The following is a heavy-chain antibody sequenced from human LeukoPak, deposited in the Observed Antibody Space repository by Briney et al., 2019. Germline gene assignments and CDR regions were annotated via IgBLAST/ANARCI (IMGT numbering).Heavy chain of an antibody. V-gene: IGHV3-30*04. CDR2: ISYDGSDK. CDR1: GFTFSSYA. Sequence: GGSLRLSCAASGFTFSSYAMHWVRQAPGKGLEWVAVISYDGSDKYYADSVKGRFTISRDNSKNTLYLQMNSLRAEDTAVYYCASAGQGDYGRFDYWGQGTLLTVSS. CDR3: ASAGQGDYGRFDY. D-gene: IGHD4-17*01. J-gene: IGHJ4*02.